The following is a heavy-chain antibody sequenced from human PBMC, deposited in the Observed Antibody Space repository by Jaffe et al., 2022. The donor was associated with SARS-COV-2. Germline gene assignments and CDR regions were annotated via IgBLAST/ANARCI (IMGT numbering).Heavy chain of an antibody. CDR3: ARVIELRSAFDY. D-gene: IGHD5-12*01. CDR2: ISYDGSNK. CDR1: GFTFSSYA. V-gene: IGHV3-30-3*01. J-gene: IGHJ4*02. Sequence: QVQLVESGGGVVQPGRSLRLSCAASGFTFSSYAMHWVRQAPGKGLEWVAVISYDGSNKYYADSVKGRFTISRDNSKNTLYLQMNSLRAEDTAVYYCARVIELRSAFDYWGQGTLVTVSS.